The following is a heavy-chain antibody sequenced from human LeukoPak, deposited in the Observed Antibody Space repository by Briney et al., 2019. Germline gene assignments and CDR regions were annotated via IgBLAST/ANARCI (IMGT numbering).Heavy chain of an antibody. V-gene: IGHV4-4*07. CDR3: ARDRTRQLCLSGGYYFDY. CDR1: GGSISSYY. J-gene: IGHJ4*02. D-gene: IGHD5-18*01. Sequence: SETLSHTCTVSGGSISSYYWSWIRQPAGKGLEWIGRIYTSGSTNYNPSLKSRVTMSVDTSKNQFSLKLSSVTAADTAVYYCARDRTRQLCLSGGYYFDYWGQGTLVTVSS. CDR2: IYTSGST.